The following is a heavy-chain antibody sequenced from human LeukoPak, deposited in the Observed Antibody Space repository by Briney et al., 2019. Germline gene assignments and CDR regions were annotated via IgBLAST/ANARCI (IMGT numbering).Heavy chain of an antibody. Sequence: GGSLRLSCAASGFTFSSYWMSWVRQAPGKGLEWVAVISYDGSNKYYADSVKGRFTISRDNSKNTLYLQMNSLRAEDTAVYYCARDSYSSSWYSFDYWGQGTLVTVSS. D-gene: IGHD6-13*01. V-gene: IGHV3-30-3*01. CDR3: ARDSYSSSWYSFDY. CDR1: GFTFSSYW. CDR2: ISYDGSNK. J-gene: IGHJ4*02.